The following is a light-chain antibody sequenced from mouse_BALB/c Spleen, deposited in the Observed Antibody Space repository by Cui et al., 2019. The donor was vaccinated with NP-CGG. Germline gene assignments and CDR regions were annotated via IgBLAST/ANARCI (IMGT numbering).Light chain of an antibody. V-gene: IGLV1*01. Sequence: AVVIQESAPTTSPGETVTLTCRSSTGAVTSNNYANWVQEKADHLFTGLIGGTNNRAPGVPARFSGSLIGDKAALTITGAQTEDEAIYFCALWYSNHWVFGGGTKLTVL. J-gene: IGLJ1*01. CDR3: ALWYSNHWV. CDR2: GTN. CDR1: TGAVTSNNY.